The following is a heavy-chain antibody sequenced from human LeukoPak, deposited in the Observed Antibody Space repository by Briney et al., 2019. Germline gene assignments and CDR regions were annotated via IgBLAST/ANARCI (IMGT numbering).Heavy chain of an antibody. D-gene: IGHD3-10*01. CDR1: GFTFSSYE. CDR2: ISSSGSTI. CDR3: ASPFGADFDY. Sequence: RSGGSLRLSCAASGFTFSSYEMNWVRQAPGKGLEWVSYISSSGSTIYYADSVKGRFTISRDNAKNSLYLQMNSLRAEDTAAYYCASPFGADFDYWGQGTLVTVSS. J-gene: IGHJ4*02. V-gene: IGHV3-48*03.